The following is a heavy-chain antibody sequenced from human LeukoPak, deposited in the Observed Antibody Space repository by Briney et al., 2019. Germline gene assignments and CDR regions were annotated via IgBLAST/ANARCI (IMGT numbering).Heavy chain of an antibody. J-gene: IGHJ4*02. CDR2: INIDGSNT. V-gene: IGHV3-74*01. CDR3: ARAVEPYEWLLLYDY. CDR1: GFTFSSYW. Sequence: GGSLRLSCAASGFTFSSYWMYWVRQVPGKGLVWVSRINIDGSNTGYADSVKGRFTISRANAKNTLYLQMNSLRAEDTAVYYCARAVEPYEWLLLYDYWGQGTLVTVSS. D-gene: IGHD3-22*01.